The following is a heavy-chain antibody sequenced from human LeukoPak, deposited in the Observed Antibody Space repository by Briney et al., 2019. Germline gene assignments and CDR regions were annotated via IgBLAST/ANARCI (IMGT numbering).Heavy chain of an antibody. D-gene: IGHD3-22*01. Sequence: ASVKVSCKASGYTFTSYYMHWVRQAPGQGLEWMGRINPNSGGTNYAQKFQGRVTMTRDTSISTAYMELSRLRSDDTAVYYCASMIVVADAFDIWGQGTMVTVSP. CDR1: GYTFTSYY. J-gene: IGHJ3*02. CDR2: INPNSGGT. CDR3: ASMIVVADAFDI. V-gene: IGHV1-2*06.